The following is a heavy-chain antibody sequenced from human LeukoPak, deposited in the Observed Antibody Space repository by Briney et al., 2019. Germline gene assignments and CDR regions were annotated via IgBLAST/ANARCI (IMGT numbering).Heavy chain of an antibody. D-gene: IGHD2-2*01. CDR2: ISSSGSTI. CDR1: GFTFSDYY. Sequence: PGGSLRLSCAASGFTFSDYYMSWIRQAPGKGLEWVSYISSSGSTIYYADSVKGRFTISRDNAKNSLYLQMNSLRAEDTAVYYCARSGHHPILGYCSSTSCWNDYWGQRTLVTVSS. V-gene: IGHV3-11*04. CDR3: ARSGHHPILGYCSSTSCWNDY. J-gene: IGHJ4*02.